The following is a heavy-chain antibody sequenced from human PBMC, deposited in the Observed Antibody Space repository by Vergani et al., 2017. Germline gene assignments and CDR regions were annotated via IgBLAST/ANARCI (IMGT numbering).Heavy chain of an antibody. D-gene: IGHD5-18*01. Sequence: QVPLVQSGAEVKKPGASVKVSCKASGYIFTGYYLHWVRQAPGQGLEWMGWINPNSGATNYAQNLQGRVTMPRDTSIGTAYMELTRLRSDDTAVFYCARAIRPERGYSYGYHYWGQGTLVTVSS. J-gene: IGHJ4*02. CDR2: INPNSGAT. CDR1: GYIFTGYY. V-gene: IGHV1-2*02. CDR3: ARAIRPERGYSYGYHY.